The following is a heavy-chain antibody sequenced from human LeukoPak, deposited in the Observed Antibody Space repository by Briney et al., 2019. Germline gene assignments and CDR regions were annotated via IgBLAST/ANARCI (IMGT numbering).Heavy chain of an antibody. V-gene: IGHV4-59*08. CDR2: IYYSGST. J-gene: IGHJ4*02. CDR1: GGSISSYY. Sequence: PSETLSLTCTISGGSISSYYWGWIRQPPGKGLEWIGYIYYSGSTNYNPSLKSRVTISVDTSKNQFSLKLSSVTAADTAVYYCARLSSGSSSWYDIDYWGQGTLVTVSS. D-gene: IGHD6-13*01. CDR3: ARLSSGSSSWYDIDY.